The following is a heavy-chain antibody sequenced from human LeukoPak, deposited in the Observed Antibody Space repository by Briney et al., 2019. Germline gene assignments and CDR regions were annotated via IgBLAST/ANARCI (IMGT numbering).Heavy chain of an antibody. Sequence: GGSLRLSCAASGLTFSSYSIGWVSQATGKGLEWLSYIRSSSSTIYYAHSVKGLFTISRDNAKNSVYLQMNSLRAEDTAVYYCARVWSIGYTKGYWGQGTLVTVSS. CDR3: ARVWSIGYTKGY. D-gene: IGHD3-22*01. J-gene: IGHJ4*02. CDR1: GLTFSSYS. V-gene: IGHV3-48*04. CDR2: IRSSSSTI.